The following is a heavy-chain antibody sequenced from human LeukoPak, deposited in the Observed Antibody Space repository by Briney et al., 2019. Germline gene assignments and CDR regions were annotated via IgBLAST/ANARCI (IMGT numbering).Heavy chain of an antibody. Sequence: GGSLRLSCAASGFTFSSYSMNWVRQAPGKGLEWVSVIYSGGSTYYADSVKGRFTISRDNSKNTLYLQMNSLRAEDTAVYYCSYSSSFVAHAFDIWGQGTMVTVSS. CDR1: GFTFSSYS. CDR3: SYSSSFVAHAFDI. D-gene: IGHD6-13*01. V-gene: IGHV3-53*01. J-gene: IGHJ3*02. CDR2: IYSGGST.